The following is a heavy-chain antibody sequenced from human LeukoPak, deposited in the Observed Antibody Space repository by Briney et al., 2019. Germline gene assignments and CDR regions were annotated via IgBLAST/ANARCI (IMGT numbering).Heavy chain of an antibody. CDR2: IDSRSNYM. CDR1: GFTFNIYT. V-gene: IGHV3-21*01. Sequence: AGGSLRLSCAVSGFTFNIYTMNWVRQAPGKGLEWVSSIDSRSNYMYYADSVKGRFTISRDNAKNSLYLQMNMLRAEDTAVYYCARDLAYYYDTSYDWGQGTLVTVSS. D-gene: IGHD3-22*01. CDR3: ARDLAYYYDTSYD. J-gene: IGHJ4*02.